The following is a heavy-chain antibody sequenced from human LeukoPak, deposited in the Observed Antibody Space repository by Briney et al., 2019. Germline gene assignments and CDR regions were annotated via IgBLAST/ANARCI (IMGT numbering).Heavy chain of an antibody. J-gene: IGHJ4*02. Sequence: SETLSLTCTASGGSFISTSHYWGWVRQSPGKGLQWIGSVQDGGFTYYKPSFKSRATISLDTSKNLLSLNVTSVTAADAAVYYCARTPTAVVPAANFDYWGQGTLVTVSS. D-gene: IGHD2-2*01. CDR1: GGSFISTSHY. CDR3: ARTPTAVVPAANFDY. V-gene: IGHV4-39*01. CDR2: VQDGGFT.